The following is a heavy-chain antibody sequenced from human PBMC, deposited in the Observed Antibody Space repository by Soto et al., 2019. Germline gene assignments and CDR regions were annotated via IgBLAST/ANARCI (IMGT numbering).Heavy chain of an antibody. CDR3: ARGRGAAADYFDF. CDR2: ISSSTSHT. CDR1: GFTFSDYY. J-gene: IGHJ4*02. Sequence: QVQLVESGGGLVKPGGSLRLSCAVSGFTFSDYYMTWIRQAPGKGLEWVSYISSSTSHTNYADSVKGRFTISRDNAKNSLFLQXNSLRAEDTAVYYCARGRGAAADYFDFWGQGTLVTVSS. D-gene: IGHD6-13*01. V-gene: IGHV3-11*05.